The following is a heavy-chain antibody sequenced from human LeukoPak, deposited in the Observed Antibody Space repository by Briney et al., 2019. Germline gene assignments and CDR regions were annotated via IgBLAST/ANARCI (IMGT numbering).Heavy chain of an antibody. CDR3: ARGPFASGSYSLYGYGSVFDY. CDR1: GFTFSSYW. J-gene: IGHJ4*02. CDR2: IKQDGSEK. Sequence: GGSLRLSCAASGFTFSSYWMSWVRQAPGKGLEWVANIKQDGSEKYYVDSVKGRFTISRDNAKNSLYLQMNSLRAEDTAVYYCARGPFASGSYSLYGYGSVFDYWGQGTLVTVSS. D-gene: IGHD3-10*01. V-gene: IGHV3-7*01.